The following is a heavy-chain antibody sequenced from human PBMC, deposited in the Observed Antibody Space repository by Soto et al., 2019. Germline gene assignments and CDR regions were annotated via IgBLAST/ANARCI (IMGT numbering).Heavy chain of an antibody. Sequence: SETLSLTCIVSGGSISSGGYYWSWIRQHPGKGLEWIGYIYYSGSTYYNPSLKSRVTISVDTSKNQFSLKLSSVTAADTAVYYCERALRSGWFDPWGQGTLVTVSS. J-gene: IGHJ5*02. V-gene: IGHV4-31*03. CDR2: IYYSGST. D-gene: IGHD4-17*01. CDR1: GGSISSGGYY. CDR3: ERALRSGWFDP.